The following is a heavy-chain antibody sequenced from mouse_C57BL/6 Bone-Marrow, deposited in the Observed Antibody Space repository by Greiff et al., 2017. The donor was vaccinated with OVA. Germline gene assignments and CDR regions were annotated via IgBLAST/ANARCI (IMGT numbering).Heavy chain of an antibody. CDR3: ARWVSDYAMDY. V-gene: IGHV1-80*01. J-gene: IGHJ4*01. CDR1: GYAFSSYW. CDR2: IYPGDGDT. Sequence: QVHVKQSGAELVKPGASVKISCKASGYAFSSYWMNWVKQRPGKGLEWIGQIYPGDGDTNYNGKFKGKATLTADKSSSTAYMQLSSLTSEDSAVYFCARWVSDYAMDYWGQGTSVTVSS.